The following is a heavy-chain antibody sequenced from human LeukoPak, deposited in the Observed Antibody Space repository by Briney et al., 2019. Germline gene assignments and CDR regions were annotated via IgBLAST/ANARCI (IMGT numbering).Heavy chain of an antibody. V-gene: IGHV3-9*01. Sequence: GRSLRLSCAASGFTFDDYAMHWVRQAPGKGLEWVSGISWNSGSIGYADSVKGRFTISRDNAKNSLYLQMNSLRAEDTALYYCAKDRVSSSWYFFDYWGQGTLVTVPS. J-gene: IGHJ4*02. CDR1: GFTFDDYA. D-gene: IGHD6-13*01. CDR2: ISWNSGSI. CDR3: AKDRVSSSWYFFDY.